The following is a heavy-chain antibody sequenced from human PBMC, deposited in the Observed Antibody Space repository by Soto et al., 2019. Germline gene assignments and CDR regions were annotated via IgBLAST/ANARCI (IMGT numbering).Heavy chain of an antibody. CDR2: MNPNSGNT. J-gene: IGHJ6*02. CDR3: ARWPSIKILGVVIRGNYYGMDV. CDR1: GYTFTSYD. V-gene: IGHV1-8*01. Sequence: ASVKVSCKASGYTFTSYDINWVRQATGQGLEWMGWMNPNSGNTGYAQKFQGRVTMTRNTSISTAYMELSSLRSEDTAVYYCARWPSIKILGVVIRGNYYGMDVWGRVNTVTVSS. D-gene: IGHD3-3*01.